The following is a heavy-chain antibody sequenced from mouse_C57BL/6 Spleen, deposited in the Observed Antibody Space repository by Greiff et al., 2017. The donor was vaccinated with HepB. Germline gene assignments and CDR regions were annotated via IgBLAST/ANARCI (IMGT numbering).Heavy chain of an antibody. J-gene: IGHJ3*01. CDR3: ANDHDDYDGAWFAY. CDR1: GYSITSGYY. CDR2: ISYDGSN. Sequence: EVKLQESGPGLVKPSQSLSLPCSVSGYSITSGYYCNCIRPFPRNQLEWMGYISYDGSNNYNPSLKNRFSITRDTSKNQFFLQVNLMTTEDTATDYGANDHDDYDGAWFAYWGQGTPVTVSA. V-gene: IGHV3-6*01. D-gene: IGHD2-4*01.